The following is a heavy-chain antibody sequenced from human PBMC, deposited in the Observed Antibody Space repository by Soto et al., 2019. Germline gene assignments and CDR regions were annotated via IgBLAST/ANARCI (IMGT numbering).Heavy chain of an antibody. D-gene: IGHD6-13*01. J-gene: IGHJ4*02. V-gene: IGHV4-59*01. Sequence: SETLSLTCTVSGGSISSYYRSWIRQPPGKGLEWIGYIYYSGSTNYNPSLKSRVTISVDASKNQFSLKLSSVTAADTAVYYCARASSSWYGYYFDYWGQGTLVTVSS. CDR2: IYYSGST. CDR3: ARASSSWYGYYFDY. CDR1: GGSISSYY.